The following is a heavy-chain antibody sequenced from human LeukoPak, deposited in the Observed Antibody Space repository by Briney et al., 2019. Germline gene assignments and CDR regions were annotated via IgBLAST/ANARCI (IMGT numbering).Heavy chain of an antibody. CDR1: GGSISSSSYY. V-gene: IGHV4-39*07. D-gene: IGHD5-12*01. CDR2: IYYSGST. Sequence: SETLSLTCTVSGGSISSSSYYWGWIRQPPGKGLEWIGSIYYSGSTYYNPSLKSRVTISVDTSKNQFSLKLSSVTAADTAVYYCARVTTTIDAFDIWGQGTMVTVSS. J-gene: IGHJ3*02. CDR3: ARVTTTIDAFDI.